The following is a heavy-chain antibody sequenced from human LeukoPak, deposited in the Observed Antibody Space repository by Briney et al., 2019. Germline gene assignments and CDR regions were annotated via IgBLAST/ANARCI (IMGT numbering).Heavy chain of an antibody. D-gene: IGHD3-22*01. CDR1: GFTFSSYS. CDR2: IISSSSYI. CDR3: AKHHYDSTGYEAQDAFDI. Sequence: PGGSLRLSCAASGFTFSSYSMNWVRQAPGKGLEWVSSIISSSSYIYYADSVKGRFTISRDNAKNSRYLQMNSLRAEDTAVYYCAKHHYDSTGYEAQDAFDIWGQGTMVTVSS. V-gene: IGHV3-21*01. J-gene: IGHJ3*02.